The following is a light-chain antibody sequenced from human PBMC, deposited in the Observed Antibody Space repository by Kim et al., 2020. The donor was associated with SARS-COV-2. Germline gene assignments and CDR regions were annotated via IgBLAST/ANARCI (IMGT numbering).Light chain of an antibody. CDR2: SNN. J-gene: IGLJ2*01. Sequence: ELTQPPSASGTPGQRVTISCSGSSSNIGSNTVNWYQQLPGTAPKLLIYSNNQRPSGVPDRFSGSKSGTSASLAISGLQSEDEADYYCAAWDDSLNLVFGGGTKLTVL. CDR1: SSNIGSNT. CDR3: AAWDDSLNLV. V-gene: IGLV1-44*01.